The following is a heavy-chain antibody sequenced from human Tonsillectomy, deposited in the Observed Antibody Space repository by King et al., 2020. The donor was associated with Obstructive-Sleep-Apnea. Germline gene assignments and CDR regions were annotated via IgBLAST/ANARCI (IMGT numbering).Heavy chain of an antibody. Sequence: VQLVQSGAEVKKPGASVKVSCKASGYTFTGYYIHWVRQAPGQGLEWMGWINPNSGGTNYAQKFQGWVTMTRDTSISTAYMELSRLRSDDTAVYYCARVMRYYDSSGYYPDYDYYGMDVWGQGTTVTVSS. CDR2: INPNSGGT. CDR3: ARVMRYYDSSGYYPDYDYYGMDV. D-gene: IGHD3-22*01. V-gene: IGHV1-2*04. J-gene: IGHJ6*02. CDR1: GYTFTGYY.